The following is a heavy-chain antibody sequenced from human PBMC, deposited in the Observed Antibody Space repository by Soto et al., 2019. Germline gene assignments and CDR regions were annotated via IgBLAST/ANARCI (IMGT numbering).Heavy chain of an antibody. CDR1: GYTFTSYG. J-gene: IGHJ4*02. CDR3: ARGVAAETKFDY. Sequence: ASAKVSCKASGYTFTSYGISWVRQAPGQGLEWMGWISAYNGNTNYAQKLQGRVTMTTDTSTGTAYMELRSLRSDDTAVYYCARGVAAETKFDYWGQGTLVTVSS. CDR2: ISAYNGNT. V-gene: IGHV1-18*01. D-gene: IGHD6-19*01.